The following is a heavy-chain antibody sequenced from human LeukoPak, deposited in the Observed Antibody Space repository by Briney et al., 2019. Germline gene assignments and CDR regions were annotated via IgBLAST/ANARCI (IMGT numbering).Heavy chain of an antibody. D-gene: IGHD6-6*01. CDR3: AEGRNFDY. CDR2: INPNSGGT. J-gene: IGHJ4*02. CDR1: GYTSTVYS. Sequence: ASVKVSCKAYGYTSTVYSIHWVRQAPGQGLEWMGWINPNSGGTNYAQKFNGRVTMTRDTSIRTAYMELSRLRSDDTAVYYCAEGRNFDYWGQGTLVSVSS. V-gene: IGHV1-2*02.